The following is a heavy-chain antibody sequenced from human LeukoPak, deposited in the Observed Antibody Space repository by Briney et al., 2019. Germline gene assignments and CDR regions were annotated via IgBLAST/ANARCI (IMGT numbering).Heavy chain of an antibody. D-gene: IGHD3-10*01. V-gene: IGHV3-74*01. J-gene: IGHJ4*02. CDR3: ARDLRMGYYGSGSCFDY. CDR1: GFTFSSYW. Sequence: GGSLRLSCAASGFTFSSYWMHWVRQAPGKGLVWVSRINSDGSSTSYADSVKGRFPISRDNAKNTLYLQMNSLRAEDTAVYYCARDLRMGYYGSGSCFDYWGQGTLVTVSS. CDR2: INSDGSST.